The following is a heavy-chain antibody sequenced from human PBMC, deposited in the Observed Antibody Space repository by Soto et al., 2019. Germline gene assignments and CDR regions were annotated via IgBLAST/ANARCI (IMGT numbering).Heavy chain of an antibody. V-gene: IGHV3-30*18. CDR3: AKDKGYSYGYYYYYGMDV. Sequence: QAGGSLRLSCAASGFTFSSYGMHWVRQAPGKGLEWVAVISYDGSNKYYADSVKGRFTISRDNSKNTLYLQMNSLRAEDTAVYYCAKDKGYSYGYYYYYGMDVWGQGTTVTVSS. CDR1: GFTFSSYG. CDR2: ISYDGSNK. D-gene: IGHD5-18*01. J-gene: IGHJ6*02.